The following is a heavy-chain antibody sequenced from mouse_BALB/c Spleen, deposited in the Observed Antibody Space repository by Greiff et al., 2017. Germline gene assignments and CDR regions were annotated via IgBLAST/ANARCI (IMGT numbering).Heavy chain of an antibody. CDR2: ISDGGSYT. Sequence: EVQLVESGGGLVKPGGSLKLSCAASGFTFSDYYMYWVRQTPEKRLEWVATISDGGSYTYYPDSVKGRFTISRDNAKNNLYLQMSSLKSEDTAMYCCARGEIRHAMDYWGQGTSVTVSS. CDR3: ARGEIRHAMDY. J-gene: IGHJ4*01. V-gene: IGHV5-4*02. CDR1: GFTFSDYY.